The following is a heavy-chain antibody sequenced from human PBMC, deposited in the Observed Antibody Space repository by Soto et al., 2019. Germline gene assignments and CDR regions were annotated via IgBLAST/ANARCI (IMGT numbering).Heavy chain of an antibody. J-gene: IGHJ5*02. CDR1: GGSISSYY. V-gene: IGHV4-59*01. CDR2: IYYSGST. Sequence: SETLSLTCTVSGGSISSYYWSWIRQPPGKALEWIGYIYYSGSTNYNPSLKSRVTISVDTSKNQFSLKLSSVTAADTAVYYCARGVVPAAMFDPWGQGTLVTVSS. D-gene: IGHD2-2*01. CDR3: ARGVVPAAMFDP.